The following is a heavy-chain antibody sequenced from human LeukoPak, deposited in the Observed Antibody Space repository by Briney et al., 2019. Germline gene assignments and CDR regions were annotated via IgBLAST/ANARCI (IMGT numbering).Heavy chain of an antibody. CDR1: GFTFRDYN. Sequence: GGSPRLSCAASGFTFRDYNMNWVRQAPGKGLQWVSYISSSGTTIYYADSVKGRFTISRDNAKNSLYLQMTSLRDEDTAVYYCARGPLGWSDYWGQGTLVTVSS. CDR3: ARGPLGWSDY. J-gene: IGHJ4*02. CDR2: ISSSGTTI. D-gene: IGHD1-26*01. V-gene: IGHV3-48*02.